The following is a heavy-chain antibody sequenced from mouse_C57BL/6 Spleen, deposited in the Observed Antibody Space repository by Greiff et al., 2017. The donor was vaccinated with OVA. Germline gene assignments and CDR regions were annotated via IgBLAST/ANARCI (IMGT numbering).Heavy chain of an antibody. CDR1: GYTFTNYW. D-gene: IGHD1-2*01. V-gene: IGHV1-63*01. J-gene: IGHJ1*03. CDR3: ARHIPTGYFDV. Sequence: VHLVESGAELVRPGTSVKMSCKASGYTFTNYWIGWAKQRPGHGLEWIGDIYPGGGYTNYNEKFKGKATLTADKSSSTAYMQFSSLTSEDSAIYYCARHIPTGYFDVWGTGTTVTVSS. CDR2: IYPGGGYT.